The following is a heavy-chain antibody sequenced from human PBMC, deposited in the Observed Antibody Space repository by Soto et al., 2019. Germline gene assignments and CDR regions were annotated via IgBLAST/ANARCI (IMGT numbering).Heavy chain of an antibody. CDR1: GFTVSSNY. J-gene: IGHJ6*02. V-gene: IGHV3-53*01. CDR2: IYSGGST. CDR3: ARDRTESDYDILTGYPYYYYYGMDV. D-gene: IGHD3-9*01. Sequence: EVQLVESGGGLIQPGGSLRLSCAASGFTVSSNYMSWVRQAPGKGLEWVSVIYSGGSTYYADSVKGRFTISRDNSKNTLYLQMNSLRAEDTAVYYCARDRTESDYDILTGYPYYYYYGMDVWGQGTTVTVSS.